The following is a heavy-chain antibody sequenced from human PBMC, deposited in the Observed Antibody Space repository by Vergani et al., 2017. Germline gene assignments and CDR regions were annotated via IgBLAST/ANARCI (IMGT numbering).Heavy chain of an antibody. CDR3: ASDTHSGQRADR. D-gene: IGHD6-19*01. CDR1: FDSIRNLY. Sequence: QVQLQESGPGLVKSSETLSLTCSVSFDSIRNLYCNWIRHPPGKGLEWIGSIHYSENTNYNPSLKTRVTISVDRSKNQFSLTLTSVTAADTAVYYCASDTHSGQRADRWGQGILVTVTS. CDR2: IHYSENT. V-gene: IGHV4-59*11. J-gene: IGHJ5*02.